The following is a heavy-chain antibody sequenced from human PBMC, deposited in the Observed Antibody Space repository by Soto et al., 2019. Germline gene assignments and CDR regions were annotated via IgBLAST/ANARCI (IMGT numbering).Heavy chain of an antibody. J-gene: IGHJ5*02. Sequence: EVQLVESGGGLVQPGGSLRLSCAASGFTFSSYWMHWVRQAPGKGLVWVSRINSDRSSTSYADSVKGRFTISRDNAKNTLYLQMNSLRAEDTAVYYCAPGVVAATPVRDPWGQGTLVTVSS. CDR3: APGVVAATPVRDP. CDR1: GFTFSSYW. V-gene: IGHV3-74*01. CDR2: INSDRSST. D-gene: IGHD2-15*01.